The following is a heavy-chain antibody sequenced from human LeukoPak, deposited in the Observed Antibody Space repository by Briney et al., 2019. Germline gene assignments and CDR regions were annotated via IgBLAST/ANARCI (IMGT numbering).Heavy chain of an antibody. D-gene: IGHD6-6*01. J-gene: IGHJ4*02. CDR1: GYTFTSYG. Sequence: GASVKVSCKASGYTFTSYGTSWVRQAPGQGLEWLGIINPSGGSTSYAQKFQGRVTMTRDMSTSTVYMELSSLRSEDTAVYYCARRSSSISAHTDYWGQGTLVTVSS. CDR3: ARRSSSISAHTDY. CDR2: INPSGGST. V-gene: IGHV1-46*01.